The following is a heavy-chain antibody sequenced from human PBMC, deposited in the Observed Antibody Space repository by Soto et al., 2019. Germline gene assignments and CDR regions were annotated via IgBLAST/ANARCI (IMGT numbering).Heavy chain of an antibody. CDR1: GGSISSSSYY. CDR2: IYYSGST. D-gene: IGHD6-6*01. V-gene: IGHV4-39*01. CDR3: AFYSSSSYGAGEDY. Sequence: QLQLQESGPGLVKPSETLSLTCTVSGGSISSSSYYWGWIRQPPGKGLEWIGSIYYSGSTYYNPSLKSRVTISVDTSKNQFSLKLSSVTAADTAVYYCAFYSSSSYGAGEDYWGQGTLVTVSS. J-gene: IGHJ4*02.